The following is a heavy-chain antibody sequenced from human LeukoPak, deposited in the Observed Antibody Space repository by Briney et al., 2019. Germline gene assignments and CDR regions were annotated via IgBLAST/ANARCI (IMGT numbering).Heavy chain of an antibody. Sequence: QPGGSLRLSCAASGFTFNIYAMSWVRLAPGKGLQWVASMCGSAGCTFYADSVEGRFTISRGNSKNILYLEMNSLRAEDTAIYYCARDRPNYHESNGHYYDRDGDHWGQGTPATVSS. CDR1: GFTFNIYA. CDR2: MCGSAGCT. J-gene: IGHJ5*02. CDR3: ARDRPNYHESNGHYYDRDGDH. D-gene: IGHD3-22*01. V-gene: IGHV3-23*01.